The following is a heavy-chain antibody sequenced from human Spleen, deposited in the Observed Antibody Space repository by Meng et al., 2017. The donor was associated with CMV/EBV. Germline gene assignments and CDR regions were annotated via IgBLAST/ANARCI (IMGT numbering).Heavy chain of an antibody. V-gene: IGHV3-33*06. J-gene: IGHJ4*02. CDR3: AKDLIKRWRYLDS. CDR1: GFTFSTFG. Sequence: ASGFTFSTFGMHWVRQAPGKGLEWVAVIWNDGSNEYYADSVKGRFTISRDNSKNTLFLQMNRLRAEDTAVYFCAKDLIKRWRYLDSWGQGTLVTVSS. D-gene: IGHD5-24*01. CDR2: IWNDGSNE.